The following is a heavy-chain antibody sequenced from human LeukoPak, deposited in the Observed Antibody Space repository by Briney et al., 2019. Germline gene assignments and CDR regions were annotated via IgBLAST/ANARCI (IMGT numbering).Heavy chain of an antibody. CDR1: GFTFDDYA. CDR3: AREAPCGGDCRPSYYFDY. D-gene: IGHD2-21*02. J-gene: IGHJ4*02. Sequence: GGSLRLSCAASGFTFDDYAMHWVRQAPGKGLEWVSVIYSGGSTYYADSVKGRFTISRDNSKNTLYLQMNSLRAEDTAVYYCAREAPCGGDCRPSYYFDYWGQGTLVTVSS. CDR2: IYSGGST. V-gene: IGHV3-53*01.